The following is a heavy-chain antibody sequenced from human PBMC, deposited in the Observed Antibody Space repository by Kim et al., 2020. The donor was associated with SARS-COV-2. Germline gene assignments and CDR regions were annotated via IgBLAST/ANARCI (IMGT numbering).Heavy chain of an antibody. J-gene: IGHJ4*02. CDR1: GGSFSGYY. D-gene: IGHD6-19*01. CDR2: INHSGST. CDR3: ARGIGVGYSSGRPISPDNYYFDY. Sequence: SETLSLTCAVYGGSFSGYYWSWIRQPPGKGLEWIGEINHSGSTNYNPSLKSRVTISVDTSKNQFSLKLSSVTAADTAVYYCARGIGVGYSSGRPISPDNYYFDYWGQGTLVTVSS. V-gene: IGHV4-34*01.